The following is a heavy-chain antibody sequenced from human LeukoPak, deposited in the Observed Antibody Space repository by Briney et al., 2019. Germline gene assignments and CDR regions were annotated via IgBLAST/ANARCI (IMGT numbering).Heavy chain of an antibody. CDR2: ISGSGGST. CDR3: AKTAAARPIPKD. J-gene: IGHJ4*02. V-gene: IGHV3-23*01. CDR1: GFTFSSYA. D-gene: IGHD6-6*01. Sequence: GGSLRLSCAASGFTFSSYAMSWVRQAPGNGLEWASAISGSGGSTYYADSVKGRFTISRDNSKNTLYLQMNSLRAEDTAVYYCAKTAAARPIPKDWGQGTLVTVSS.